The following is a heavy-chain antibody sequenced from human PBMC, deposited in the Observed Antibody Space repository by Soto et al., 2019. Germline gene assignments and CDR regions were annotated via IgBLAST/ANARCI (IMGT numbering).Heavy chain of an antibody. D-gene: IGHD3-22*01. CDR1: GGSISSYY. V-gene: IGHV4-59*01. CDR2: IYYSGST. J-gene: IGHJ4*02. Sequence: PSETLSLTCTVSGGSISSYYWSWIRQPPGKGLEWIGYIYYSGSTNYNPSLKSRVTISVDTSKNQFSLKLSSVTAADTAVYYCASAYYYDSSGLDYWGQGTLVTRLL. CDR3: ASAYYYDSSGLDY.